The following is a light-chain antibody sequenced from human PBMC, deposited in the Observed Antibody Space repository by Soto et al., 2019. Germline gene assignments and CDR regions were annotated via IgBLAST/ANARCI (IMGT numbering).Light chain of an antibody. CDR3: QQYDSLPGT. CDR1: QSLLHSNGYNY. Sequence: DIVMTQSPLSLPVTPGEPASISCRSSQSLLHSNGYNYLDWYLQKPGQSPQLLIYDASNLHPGVPSRFSGGGSGTDFTFTVSGLQPEDIATYYCQQYDSLPGTFGPGNKVDIK. V-gene: IGKV2-28*01. CDR2: DAS. J-gene: IGKJ3*01.